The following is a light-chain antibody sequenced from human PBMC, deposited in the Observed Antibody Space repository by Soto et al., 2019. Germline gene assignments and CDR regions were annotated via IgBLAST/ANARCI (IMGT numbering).Light chain of an antibody. CDR1: QRISSW. V-gene: IGKV1-5*03. J-gene: IGKJ5*01. CDR3: QHYNSYSIT. Sequence: DIQMTQSPSTLSASVGDRVTITCRASQRISSWLAWYQQKPGKAPKLLIYKASSLESGVPSRFSGSGSEIEFTLTISSLQPDDFASYYCQHYNSYSITLGQGTRLEIK. CDR2: KAS.